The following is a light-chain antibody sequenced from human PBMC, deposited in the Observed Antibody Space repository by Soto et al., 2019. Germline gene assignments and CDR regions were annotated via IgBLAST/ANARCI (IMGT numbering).Light chain of an antibody. CDR2: GAS. V-gene: IGKV3-20*01. J-gene: IGKJ2*01. CDR1: QIISSTY. Sequence: DIVLTQSPGTLSLSPGERATLSCRASQIISSTYLGWYQQKPGQAPRLLIYGASSRATGIPDRFSGSGSGTDFTLTISRLEPDDFAVYYCQPYGTSQYTFGQGTKLEIK. CDR3: QPYGTSQYT.